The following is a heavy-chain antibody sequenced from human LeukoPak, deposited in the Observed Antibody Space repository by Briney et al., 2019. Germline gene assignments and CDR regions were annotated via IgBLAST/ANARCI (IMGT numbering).Heavy chain of an antibody. CDR1: GFNFTKYW. CDR3: AGFLGYRS. CDR2: IYPRDSDT. V-gene: IGHV5-51*01. D-gene: IGHD3-16*02. J-gene: IGHJ5*02. Sequence: GESLKISRKTSGFNFTKYWIAWVRQMPGRGLEWMGIIYPRDSDTRYSPSFQGQVTISADRSTSTTFLQWSSLKAADTAMYYCAGFLGYRSWGQGTLVTVSS.